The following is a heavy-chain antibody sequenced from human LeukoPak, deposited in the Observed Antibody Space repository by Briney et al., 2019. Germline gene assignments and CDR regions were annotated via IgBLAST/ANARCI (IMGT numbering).Heavy chain of an antibody. CDR2: INPSGGST. CDR1: GYTFTSYG. J-gene: IGHJ4*02. CDR3: ARGDLAVDY. Sequence: ASVKVSCKASGYTFTSYGISWVRQAPGQGLEWMGIINPSGGSTSYAQKFQGRVTMTRDTSTSTVYMELSSLRSEDTAVHYCARGDLAVDYWGQGTLVTVSS. D-gene: IGHD3-16*01. V-gene: IGHV1-46*01.